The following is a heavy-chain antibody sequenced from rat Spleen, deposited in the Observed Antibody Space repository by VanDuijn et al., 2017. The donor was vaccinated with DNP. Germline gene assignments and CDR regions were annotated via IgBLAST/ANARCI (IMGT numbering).Heavy chain of an antibody. CDR3: TRHSVGGSYPHY. CDR2: ISYDGGST. V-gene: IGHV5-20*01. D-gene: IGHD1-12*02. CDR1: GFTFSDYD. Sequence: EVQLVESGGGLVQPGRSLKLSCAASGFTFSDYDMACVRQAPTKGLEWVASISYDGGSTYYRDSVKGRFTISRDDAKNTLYLQMDSLRSEDTATYYCTRHSVGGSYPHYWGQGVMVTVSS. J-gene: IGHJ2*01.